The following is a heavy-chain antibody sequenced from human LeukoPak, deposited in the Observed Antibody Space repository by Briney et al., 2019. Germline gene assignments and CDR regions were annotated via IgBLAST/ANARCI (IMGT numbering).Heavy chain of an antibody. CDR2: IYTSGST. Sequence: SQTLSLTCTVSGGSISSGSYYWSWIRQPAGKGLEWIGRIYTSGSTNYNPSLKSRVTISVDTSKNQFSLKLSSVTAADTAVYYCARDRDSSSWYWDWYFDLWGRGTLVTVSS. V-gene: IGHV4-61*02. CDR1: GGSISSGSYY. D-gene: IGHD6-13*01. CDR3: ARDRDSSSWYWDWYFDL. J-gene: IGHJ2*01.